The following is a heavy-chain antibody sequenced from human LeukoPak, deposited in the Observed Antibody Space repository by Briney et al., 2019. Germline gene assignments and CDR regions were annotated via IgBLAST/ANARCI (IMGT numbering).Heavy chain of an antibody. CDR3: ARERGIAVSNRRESYFEY. V-gene: IGHV1-46*01. J-gene: IGHJ4*02. CDR2: INPSGGST. Sequence: ASVKVSCKASGYTFTSYYMHWVRQAPGQGLEWMGIINPSGGSTSYAQKFQGRVTMTRDTSTSTVYMELSSLRSEDTAVYYCARERGIAVSNRRESYFEYWGQGTLVTVSS. CDR1: GYTFTSYY. D-gene: IGHD6-19*01.